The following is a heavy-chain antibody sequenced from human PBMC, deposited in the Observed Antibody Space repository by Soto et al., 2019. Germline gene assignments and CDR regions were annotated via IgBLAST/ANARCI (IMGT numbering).Heavy chain of an antibody. Sequence: EVQLLESGGGLVQPGGSLTLSCAASGFTFSTYAMGWVRQAPGKGLEWVSTIQGRDDTTFYADFVRGRFTISRDNSKNTMSLQMNTLRGDDTAVYYCAKETDPRCCYGVDYWGQGALVTVSS. J-gene: IGHJ4*02. D-gene: IGHD2-2*01. CDR3: AKETDPRCCYGVDY. V-gene: IGHV3-23*01. CDR2: IQGRDDTT. CDR1: GFTFSTYA.